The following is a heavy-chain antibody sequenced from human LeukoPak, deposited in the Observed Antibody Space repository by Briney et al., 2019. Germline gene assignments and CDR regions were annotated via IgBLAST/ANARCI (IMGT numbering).Heavy chain of an antibody. Sequence: SQTLSLTCTVSGGSISSGDHYWSWVRQPPGKGLEWIGYIYYSGSTYYNPSLKSRVAISVDTSKKQFSLKMSSVTAADTAVYYCAREGGYGGHSVLDYWGQGTLVTVSS. CDR2: IYYSGST. D-gene: IGHD4-23*01. CDR3: AREGGYGGHSVLDY. V-gene: IGHV4-30-4*08. J-gene: IGHJ4*02. CDR1: GGSISSGDHY.